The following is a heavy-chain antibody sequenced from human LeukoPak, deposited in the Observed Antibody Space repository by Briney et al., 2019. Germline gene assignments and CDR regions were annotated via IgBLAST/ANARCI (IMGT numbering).Heavy chain of an antibody. CDR2: ISSSSSYI. CDR3: AKDAHWALALFDY. V-gene: IGHV3-21*01. CDR1: GFTFSSYS. Sequence: PGGSLRLSCAASGFTFSSYSMNWVRQAPGKGLEWVSSISSSSSYIYYADSVKGRFTISRDNAKNSLYLQMNSLRAEDTAVYYCAKDAHWALALFDYWGQGTLVTVSS. J-gene: IGHJ4*02. D-gene: IGHD2-15*01.